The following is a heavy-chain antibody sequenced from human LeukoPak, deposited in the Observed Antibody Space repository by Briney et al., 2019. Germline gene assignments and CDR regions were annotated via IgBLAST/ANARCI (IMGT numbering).Heavy chain of an antibody. D-gene: IGHD4-11*01. V-gene: IGHV3-33*06. Sequence: PGGSLRLSCAASGFTFSSYGMHWVRQAPGKGLEWLAVIWYDGSNKYYADSVKGRFTISRDNSKNTLYLQMNSLRAEDTAVYYCAKEEVSDYLDPWGQGTLVTVSS. CDR2: IWYDGSNK. CDR3: AKEEVSDYLDP. CDR1: GFTFSSYG. J-gene: IGHJ5*02.